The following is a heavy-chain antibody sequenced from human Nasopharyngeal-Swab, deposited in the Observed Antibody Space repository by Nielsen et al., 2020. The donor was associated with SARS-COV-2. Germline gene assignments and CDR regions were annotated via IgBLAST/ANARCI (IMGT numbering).Heavy chain of an antibody. V-gene: IGHV3-7*01. Sequence: GGSLRLSCAASGFTFTNHYMAWVRQAPGKGLEWVANIKQDGGEKFYVDSVKGRFRVSRDNAQNSVYLQMDSLRGEDTAVYYCARDAPAHYGAFYWGRGTLVTVSS. D-gene: IGHD4-17*01. CDR1: GFTFTNHY. CDR2: IKQDGGEK. J-gene: IGHJ4*02. CDR3: ARDAPAHYGAFY.